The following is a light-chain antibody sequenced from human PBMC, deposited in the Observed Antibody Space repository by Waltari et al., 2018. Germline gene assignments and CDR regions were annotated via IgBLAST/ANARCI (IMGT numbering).Light chain of an antibody. CDR3: GTWDNSLSGWV. Sequence: QSVLTQPPSESAAPGQKVTISCSGAAPNIGNNFVSCDQQFPGASPKLLIFETNKRPSGIPDRFSGSKSGTSATLGITGLQTGDEADYYCGTWDNSLSGWVFGTGTKLTVL. V-gene: IGLV1-51*01. J-gene: IGLJ3*02. CDR2: ETN. CDR1: APNIGNNF.